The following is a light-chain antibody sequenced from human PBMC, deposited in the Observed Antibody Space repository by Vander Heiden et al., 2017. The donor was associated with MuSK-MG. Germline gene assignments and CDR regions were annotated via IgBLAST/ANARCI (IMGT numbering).Light chain of an antibody. CDR2: AAS. CDR1: QSISSY. V-gene: IGKV1-39*01. CDR3: QQSDSTTRT. Sequence: DIQMTQSPSSLSASVGDRVTITCRASQSISSYLNWYQQKPGKAPKLLIYAASSLQSGVPSRFSGSGSGTDFTLTIGRLQPEDFATYYCQQSDSTTRTFGQGTKLEIK. J-gene: IGKJ2*01.